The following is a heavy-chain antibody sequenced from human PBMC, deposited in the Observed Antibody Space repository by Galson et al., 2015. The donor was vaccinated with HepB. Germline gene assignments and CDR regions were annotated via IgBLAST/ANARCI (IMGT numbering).Heavy chain of an antibody. CDR1: GGTFSRYA. D-gene: IGHD4-17*01. Sequence: SVKVSCKASGGTFSRYAISWVRQAPGQGPEWMGGIIPLFGKGNYAQKFHDRVTTTADESTSTAYMELSSLRSEDTAVYYCARGPDFGDPYQMPWNYWGQGTLVTVSS. J-gene: IGHJ4*02. CDR2: IIPLFGKG. CDR3: ARGPDFGDPYQMPWNY. V-gene: IGHV1-69*13.